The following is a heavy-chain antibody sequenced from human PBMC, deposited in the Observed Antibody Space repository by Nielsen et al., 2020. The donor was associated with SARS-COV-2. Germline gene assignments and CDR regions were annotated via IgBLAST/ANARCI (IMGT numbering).Heavy chain of an antibody. Sequence: GGSLRLSCAASGFTFSSYGMHWVRQAPGKGLEWGAVISYDGSNKYYADSVKGRFTISRDNSKNTLYLQMNSLRAEDTAVYYCAKDGPRVNSGSYDYYYYMDVWGKGTTVTVSS. J-gene: IGHJ6*03. CDR2: ISYDGSNK. V-gene: IGHV3-30*18. CDR3: AKDGPRVNSGSYDYYYYMDV. CDR1: GFTFSSYG. D-gene: IGHD1-26*01.